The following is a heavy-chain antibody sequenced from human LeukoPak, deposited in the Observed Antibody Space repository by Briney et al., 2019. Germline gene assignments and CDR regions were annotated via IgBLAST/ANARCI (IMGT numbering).Heavy chain of an antibody. J-gene: IGHJ3*02. Sequence: ASVKVSCKASGYTFTSYGISRVRQAPGQGLEWMGWISAYNGNTNYAQKLQGRVTMTTDTSTSTAYMELRSLRSDDTAVYYCARPHYDFWSGPVAGGAFDIWGQGTMVTVSS. D-gene: IGHD3-3*01. CDR3: ARPHYDFWSGPVAGGAFDI. V-gene: IGHV1-18*01. CDR2: ISAYNGNT. CDR1: GYTFTSYG.